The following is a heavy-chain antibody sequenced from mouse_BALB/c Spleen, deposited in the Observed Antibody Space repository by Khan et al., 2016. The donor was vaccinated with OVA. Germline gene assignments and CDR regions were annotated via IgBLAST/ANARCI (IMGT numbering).Heavy chain of an antibody. J-gene: IGHJ2*01. Sequence: VQLQQSGAELAKPGASVKMSCTASGYTFTSYWMHWIKQRPGPGLEWIGYINPTSGYTDYNQKFKDKATLTADKSSSTAYIQLSSLTSDDSAVDYCARDRIDYWGQGTALTVSS. CDR2: INPTSGYT. CDR3: ARDRIDY. V-gene: IGHV1-7*01. CDR1: GYTFTSYW.